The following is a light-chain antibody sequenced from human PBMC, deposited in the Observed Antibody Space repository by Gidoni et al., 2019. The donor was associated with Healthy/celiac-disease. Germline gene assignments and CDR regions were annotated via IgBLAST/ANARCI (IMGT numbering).Light chain of an antibody. V-gene: IGKV1-39*01. CDR2: AAP. CDR1: QRISSY. J-gene: IGKJ1*01. Sequence: DIQMTQSHSSLSASVGDRVTITCRASQRISSYLNWYQQKPGKTPKLLIYAAPSLQSGVPSRFRDSGSGTDFTLTISSLQPEDFATYYCQQSYSTPWTFGQGTKVEIK. CDR3: QQSYSTPWT.